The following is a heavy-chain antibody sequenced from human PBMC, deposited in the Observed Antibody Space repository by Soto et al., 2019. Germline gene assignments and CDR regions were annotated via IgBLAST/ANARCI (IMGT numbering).Heavy chain of an antibody. J-gene: IGHJ6*02. Sequence: SQTLSLTCAVSGDSVSSNSAGWNWIRQSPSRGLEWLGRTYYRSKWYTDYALSVKSRITISPDTSKNQFPLQLNSVTSEDTAVYFCARDLSGVDVWGPGTTVTVSS. CDR2: TYYRSKWYT. CDR3: ARDLSGVDV. CDR1: GDSVSSNSAG. V-gene: IGHV6-1*01.